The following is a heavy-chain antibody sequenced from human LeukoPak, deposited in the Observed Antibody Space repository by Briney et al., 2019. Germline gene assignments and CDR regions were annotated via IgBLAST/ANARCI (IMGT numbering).Heavy chain of an antibody. J-gene: IGHJ4*02. CDR3: MGGGGSYYCDH. CDR1: GYTFSDYN. CDR2: INPKSGGT. V-gene: IGHV1-2*02. D-gene: IGHD2-15*01. Sequence: ASVKVSCKASGYTFSDYNMHWVRQAPGQGLEWMGWINPKSGGTKYVQKFQGRVTMTRDTSISTVYMEVSRLTFDDTAVYYCMGGGGSYYCDHWGQGTLVTVSS.